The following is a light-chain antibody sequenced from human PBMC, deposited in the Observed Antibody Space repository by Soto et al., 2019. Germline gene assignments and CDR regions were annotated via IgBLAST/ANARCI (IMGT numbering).Light chain of an antibody. J-gene: IGKJ4*01. Sequence: AIRMTQSPSSFSASTGDRVTITCRASQGISXXLAWYQQKPGKAPKLLIYAASTLQSGVPSRFSGSGSGTDXXXTIXXLXSEDFATYYCXQYYSYPLTFGGGTKVEIK. V-gene: IGKV1-8*01. CDR2: AAS. CDR3: XQYYSYPLT. CDR1: QGISXX.